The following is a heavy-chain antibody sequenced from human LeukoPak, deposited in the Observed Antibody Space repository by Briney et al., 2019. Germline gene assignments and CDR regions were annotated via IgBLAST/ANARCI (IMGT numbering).Heavy chain of an antibody. V-gene: IGHV1-18*01. CDR1: GNTFTSYG. CDR3: ARDIVATIHYYYGMDV. J-gene: IGHJ6*02. Sequence: GASVKASCKASGNTFTSYGISWVRQAPGQGLEWMGWISAYNGNTNYAQKLQGRVTMTTDTSTSTAYMELRSLRSDDTAVYYCARDIVATIHYYYGMDVWGQGTTVTVSS. D-gene: IGHD5-12*01. CDR2: ISAYNGNT.